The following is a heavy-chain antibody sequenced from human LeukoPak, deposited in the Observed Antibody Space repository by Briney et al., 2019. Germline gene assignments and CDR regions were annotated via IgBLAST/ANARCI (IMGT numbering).Heavy chain of an antibody. Sequence: SETLSLTCTVSGGSTSSYYWSWIRQPPGKGLEWIGYIYYSGSTNYNPSLKSRVTISVDTSKNQFSLKLSSVTAADTAIYYCARDRSDDSRWYVGSHWGQGTLVTVSS. CDR1: GGSTSSYY. J-gene: IGHJ4*02. CDR2: IYYSGST. V-gene: IGHV4-59*01. CDR3: ARDRSDDSRWYVGSH. D-gene: IGHD6-13*01.